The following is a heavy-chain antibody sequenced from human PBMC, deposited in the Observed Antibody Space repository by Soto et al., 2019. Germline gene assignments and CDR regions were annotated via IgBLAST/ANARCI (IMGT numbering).Heavy chain of an antibody. CDR3: ARLQAAAGDNDLTFDY. CDR1: GYSFTSYW. CDR2: IDPSDSYT. V-gene: IGHV5-10-1*01. D-gene: IGHD6-13*01. J-gene: IGHJ4*02. Sequence: GESLKISCKGSGYSFTSYWISWVRQMPGKGLEWMGRIDPSDSYTNYSPSFQGHVTISADKSIITAYLQWSSLKASDTAFYYCARLQAAAGDNDLTFDYWGQGTLVTVSS.